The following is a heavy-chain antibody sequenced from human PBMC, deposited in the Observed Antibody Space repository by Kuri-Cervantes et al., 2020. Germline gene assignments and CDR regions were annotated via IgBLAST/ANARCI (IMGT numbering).Heavy chain of an antibody. CDR2: IFSNDEK. J-gene: IGHJ4*02. CDR1: GFSLSNARMG. Sequence: SGPTLVKPTETLTLTCTVSGFSLSNARMGVSWIRQPPGKALEWLAHIFSNDEKSYSTSLKSRLTISKDTSKSQVVLTMTNMDPVGTATYYCAHSLDDYGDQFDFWGQGTLVTVSS. D-gene: IGHD4-17*01. V-gene: IGHV2-26*01. CDR3: AHSLDDYGDQFDF.